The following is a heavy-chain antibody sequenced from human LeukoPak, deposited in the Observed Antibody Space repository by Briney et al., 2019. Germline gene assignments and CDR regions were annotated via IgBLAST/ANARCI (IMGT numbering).Heavy chain of an antibody. CDR3: AKGRSNAYDYYYMDV. D-gene: IGHD2-21*01. CDR1: GFKFSNYA. J-gene: IGHJ6*03. CDR2: ITGGGRTT. Sequence: PAGSLRLSCAGSGFKFSNYAMSWVRQVPGKGLEWLSAITGGGRTTRYADSLKGRFTISRDNSKNTLYLQMNGLRVVDTAIYYCAKGRSNAYDYYYMDVWGKGTTVTVSS. V-gene: IGHV3-23*01.